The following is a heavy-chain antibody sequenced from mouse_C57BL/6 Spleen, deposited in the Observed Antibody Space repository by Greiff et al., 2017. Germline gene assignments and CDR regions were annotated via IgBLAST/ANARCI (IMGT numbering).Heavy chain of an antibody. CDR1: GYTFTSYW. CDR2: IDPSDSYT. J-gene: IGHJ3*01. V-gene: IGHV1-69*01. Sequence: VQLQQSGAELVMPGASVKLSCKASGYTFTSYWMHWVKQRPGQGLEWIGEIDPSDSYTNYNQKFKGKSTLTVDKSSSTAYMQLSSLTSEDSAVYYCARSPYYYGSSFAYWGQGTLVTVSA. CDR3: ARSPYYYGSSFAY. D-gene: IGHD1-1*01.